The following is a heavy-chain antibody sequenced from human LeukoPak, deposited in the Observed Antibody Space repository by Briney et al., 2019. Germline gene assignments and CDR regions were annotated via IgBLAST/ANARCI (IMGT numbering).Heavy chain of an antibody. CDR1: GFTVSSNY. J-gene: IGHJ3*02. D-gene: IGHD3-22*01. CDR3: ARRFVGYDSSWGASDI. V-gene: IGHV4-34*01. CDR2: ISHSGTT. Sequence: GSLRLSCAASGFTVSSNYMSWIRQSPGKGLEWLGEISHSGTTTYNPSLKSRVTISVDTSKNQFSLRLRSVTAADTAVYYCARRFVGYDSSWGASDIWGQGTMVTVSS.